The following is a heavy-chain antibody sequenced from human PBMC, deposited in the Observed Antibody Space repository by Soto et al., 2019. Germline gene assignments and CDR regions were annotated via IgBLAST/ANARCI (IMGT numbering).Heavy chain of an antibody. CDR2: ISWNSGYR. Sequence: EVQLVESGGGLVQPGRSLRLSCAASGFTFDDYAMHWVRQAPGKGLEWVSGISWNSGYRGYAASGKGRFTISRDNANYLHYREMNGLRGEDTALDYLARGRLPYSNGWRGGDYWGQGTLVTVSS. V-gene: IGHV3-9*01. J-gene: IGHJ4*02. CDR1: GFTFDDYA. CDR3: ARGRLPYSNGWRGGDY. D-gene: IGHD3-22*01.